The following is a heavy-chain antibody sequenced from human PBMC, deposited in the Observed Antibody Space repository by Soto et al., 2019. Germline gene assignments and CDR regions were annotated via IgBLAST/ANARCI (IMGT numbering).Heavy chain of an antibody. V-gene: IGHV3-73*02. CDR1: GFAFSGSA. CDR3: TIDLFSYDYSGILWFDP. D-gene: IGHD3-16*01. CDR2: IRSKGHNYAT. Sequence: EVQLVESGGGLVQPGGSLKLSCAASGFAFSGSAMYWVRQASGKGPEWVGRIRSKGHNYATEYAASVKGRFTISRDDSKNTAYLQMNSLQTEDTAVYYCTIDLFSYDYSGILWFDPWGQGTLVTVSS. J-gene: IGHJ5*02.